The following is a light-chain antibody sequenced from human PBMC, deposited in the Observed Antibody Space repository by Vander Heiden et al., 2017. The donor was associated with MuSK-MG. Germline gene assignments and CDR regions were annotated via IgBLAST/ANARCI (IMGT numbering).Light chain of an antibody. CDR1: LLAKEY. V-gene: IGLV3-25*03. J-gene: IGLJ1*01. CDR3: QSADSRGTYV. Sequence: SYELTQPPSVSVSPGQTARISCSGDLLAKEYSYWYQQKPGQAPVVIIHTDNERPSGIPERFSGSSSGTTVTLTISGVQAEDEADYYCQSADSRGTYVFGTGTQVTVL. CDR2: TDN.